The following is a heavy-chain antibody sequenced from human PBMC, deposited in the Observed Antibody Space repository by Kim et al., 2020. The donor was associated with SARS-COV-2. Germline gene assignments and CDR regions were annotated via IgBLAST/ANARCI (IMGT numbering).Heavy chain of an antibody. J-gene: IGHJ4*02. Sequence: GSEENEVEFMKGRFTIARDNAKNSLYLQMNGLRVDDTAVYYCVRGSYNFDYWGQGTLVPVSS. CDR2: GSEE. CDR3: VRGSYNFDY. V-gene: IGHV3-7*03. D-gene: IGHD1-26*01.